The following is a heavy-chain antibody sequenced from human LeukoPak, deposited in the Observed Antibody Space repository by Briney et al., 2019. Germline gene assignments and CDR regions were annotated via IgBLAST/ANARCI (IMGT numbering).Heavy chain of an antibody. V-gene: IGHV4-59*08. CDR3: ASGSYYCGY. Sequence: SETLSLTCTVSGGSISTYYWSWIRQPPGKGLEWIGNIYYSGNTNYNPSLKSRVTISEDTSKNQFSLKLSSVTAADTAVYYCASGSYYCGYWGQGTLVTVSS. J-gene: IGHJ4*02. CDR1: GGSISTYY. D-gene: IGHD1-26*01. CDR2: IYYSGNT.